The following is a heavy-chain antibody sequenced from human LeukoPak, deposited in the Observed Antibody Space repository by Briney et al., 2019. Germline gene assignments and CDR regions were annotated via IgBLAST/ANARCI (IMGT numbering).Heavy chain of an antibody. Sequence: SETLSLTCTVSGGSISSYYWSWIRQPPGKGLEWIGYIYYSGSTNYNPSLKSRVTISVDSSKNQFSLKLSSVTAADTAVYYCARRSGYHCSSTSCYANWFDPWGQGTLVTVSS. J-gene: IGHJ5*02. CDR2: IYYSGST. CDR1: GGSISSYY. D-gene: IGHD2-2*01. CDR3: ARRSGYHCSSTSCYANWFDP. V-gene: IGHV4-59*12.